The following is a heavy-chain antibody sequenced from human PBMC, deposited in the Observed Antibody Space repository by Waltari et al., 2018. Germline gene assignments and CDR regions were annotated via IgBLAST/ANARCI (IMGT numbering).Heavy chain of an antibody. CDR1: GFTFSSYS. D-gene: IGHD6-19*01. CDR3: AGIGGSGETFFDY. V-gene: IGHV3-21*01. CDR2: ISSSSSYI. J-gene: IGHJ4*02. Sequence: EVQLVESGGGLVKPGGSLRLSCAASGFTFSSYSMNGVRQAPGKGLEWVSSISSSSSYIYYADSVKGRFTISRDNAKNSLYLQMNSLRAEDTAVYYCAGIGGSGETFFDYWGQGTLVTVSS.